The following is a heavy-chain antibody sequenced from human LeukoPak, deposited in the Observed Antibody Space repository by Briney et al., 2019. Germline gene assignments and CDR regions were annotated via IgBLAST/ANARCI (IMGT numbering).Heavy chain of an antibody. Sequence: PGGSLRLSCAASGFTFSDYYMSWIRQAPGKGLEWVSYISSSGSTIYYADSVKGRFTISRDNAKNSLYLQMNSLRAEDTAVYYCARDLFVAYGYTDEIYYYYGMGVWGQGTTVTVSS. V-gene: IGHV3-11*04. CDR1: GFTFSDYY. CDR3: ARDLFVAYGYTDEIYYYYGMGV. CDR2: ISSSGSTI. J-gene: IGHJ6*02. D-gene: IGHD5-12*01.